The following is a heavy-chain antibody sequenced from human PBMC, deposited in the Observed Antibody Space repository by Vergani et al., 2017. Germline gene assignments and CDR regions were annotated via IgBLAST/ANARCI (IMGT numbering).Heavy chain of an antibody. J-gene: IGHJ4*02. V-gene: IGHV3-48*04. Sequence: EVQLVESGGGLVKPGGSLRLSCAASGFTFSSYSMNWVRQAPGKGLEWVSYISSSSSTIYYADSVKGRFTISRDNAKNSLYLQMNSLRAEDTAVYYCARALHLLTTVVTTPAGYWGQGTLVTVSS. CDR2: ISSSSSTI. D-gene: IGHD4-23*01. CDR1: GFTFSSYS. CDR3: ARALHLLTTVVTTPAGY.